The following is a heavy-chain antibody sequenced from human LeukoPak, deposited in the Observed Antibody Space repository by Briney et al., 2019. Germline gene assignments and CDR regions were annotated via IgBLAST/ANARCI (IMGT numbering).Heavy chain of an antibody. CDR1: GFTFDDYA. Sequence: GRSLRLSCAASGFTFDDYAMHWVRQAPGKGLEWVSGISWNSGSIGYADSVKGRFTISRDNAKNSLYLQMNSLRAEDTALYYCAKALTTMVRGVIRDWGQGTLVTVSS. D-gene: IGHD3-10*01. J-gene: IGHJ4*02. V-gene: IGHV3-9*01. CDR2: ISWNSGSI. CDR3: AKALTTMVRGVIRD.